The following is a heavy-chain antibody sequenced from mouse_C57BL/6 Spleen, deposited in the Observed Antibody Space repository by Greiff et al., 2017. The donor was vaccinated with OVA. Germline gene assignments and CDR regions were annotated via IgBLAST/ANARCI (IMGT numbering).Heavy chain of an antibody. J-gene: IGHJ1*03. CDR1: GFTFSDYY. V-gene: IGHV5-16*01. Sequence: EVKVEESEGGLVQPGSSLKLSCTASGFTFSDYYMAWVRQVPEKGLEWVANINYDGSSTYYLDSLKSRFIISRDNAKNILYLQMSSLKSEDTATYYCARDSGSSSVWYFDVWGTGTAVTVSS. D-gene: IGHD1-1*01. CDR3: ARDSGSSSVWYFDV. CDR2: INYDGSST.